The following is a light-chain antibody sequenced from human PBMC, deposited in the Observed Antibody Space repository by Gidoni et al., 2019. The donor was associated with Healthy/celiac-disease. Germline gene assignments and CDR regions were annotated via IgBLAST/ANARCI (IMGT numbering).Light chain of an antibody. Sequence: EIVLTQSPGTLSLSPGERATLSCRASQSVSRSYLAWYKQKPGQAPRLLISGASSRATVIPDRCSGSGSGTDFTLTISRLEPEDYAAYYCQQYGSSPIFTFXPXTKVEIK. V-gene: IGKV3-20*01. CDR3: QQYGSSPIFT. CDR2: GAS. CDR1: QSVSRSY. J-gene: IGKJ3*01.